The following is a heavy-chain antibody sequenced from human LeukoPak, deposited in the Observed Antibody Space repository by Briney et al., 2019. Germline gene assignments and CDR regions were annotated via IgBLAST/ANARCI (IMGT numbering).Heavy chain of an antibody. V-gene: IGHV1-8*01. CDR3: ARAYCGGDCYSVYYYYYGMDV. D-gene: IGHD2-21*02. J-gene: IGHJ6*04. CDR1: GYTFTSYD. CDR2: MNPNSGNT. Sequence: ASVKVSCKASGYTFTSYDINWVRQATGQGLEWMGWMNPNSGNTGYAQKFQGRVTMTRNTSISTAYMELSSLRSEDTAVYYCARAYCGGDCYSVYYYYYGMDVWGKGTTVTVSS.